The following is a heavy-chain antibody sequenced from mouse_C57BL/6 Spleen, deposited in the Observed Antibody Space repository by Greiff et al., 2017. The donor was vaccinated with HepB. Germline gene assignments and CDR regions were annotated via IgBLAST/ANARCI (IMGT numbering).Heavy chain of an antibody. Sequence: VKLMESGAELVKPGASVKISCKASGYAFSSYWMNWVKQRPGKGLEWIGQIYPGDGDTNYNGKFKGKATLTADKSSSTAYMQLSSLTSEDSAVYFCAVGLYYSNGDYWGQGTTLTVSS. CDR2: IYPGDGDT. V-gene: IGHV1-80*01. J-gene: IGHJ2*01. D-gene: IGHD2-5*01. CDR3: AVGLYYSNGDY. CDR1: GYAFSSYW.